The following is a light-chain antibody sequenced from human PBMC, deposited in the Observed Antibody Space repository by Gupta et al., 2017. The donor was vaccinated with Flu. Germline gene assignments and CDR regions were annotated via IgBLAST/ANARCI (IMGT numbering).Light chain of an antibody. CDR1: QSISSY. Sequence: DIQMTQSPSSLSASVGDRVTITCRASQSISSYLNWYQQKPRKAPKLLIYAASSLQSGVPSRFSGSGSGTDFTLTISSLQPEDFATYYCQQSYSTPHVAFGQGTKVEIK. CDR3: QQSYSTPHVA. J-gene: IGKJ1*01. V-gene: IGKV1-39*01. CDR2: AAS.